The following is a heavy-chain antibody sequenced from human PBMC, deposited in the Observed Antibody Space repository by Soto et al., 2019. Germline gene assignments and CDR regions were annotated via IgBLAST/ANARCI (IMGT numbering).Heavy chain of an antibody. J-gene: IGHJ3*02. D-gene: IGHD3-16*01. CDR1: GFTFSSYT. CDR2: ISSSSSYI. CDR3: ARDRGGDLKAFDI. V-gene: IGHV3-21*01. Sequence: EVQLVESGGGLVKPGGSLRLSCAAFGFTFSSYTMNWVRQAPGKGLEWVSSISSSSSYIYYADSVKGRFTISSDNAKTSLYLQMNSLRADDTAVYYWARDRGGDLKAFDIWGQGTMVTVSS.